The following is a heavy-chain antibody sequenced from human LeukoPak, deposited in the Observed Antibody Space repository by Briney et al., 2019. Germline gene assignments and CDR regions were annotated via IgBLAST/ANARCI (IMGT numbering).Heavy chain of an antibody. J-gene: IGHJ4*02. CDR1: GFTLSSYS. V-gene: IGHV3-48*02. D-gene: IGHD4-23*01. CDR2: ISSSSTI. Sequence: GGSLRLSCAASGFTLSSYSMNWVRQAPGKGLEWVSYISSSSTIYYADSVKGRFTISRNNAKNSLYLQMNSLRDEDTAVYYCAKGDYGGTLDLNYWGQGTLVTVSS. CDR3: AKGDYGGTLDLNY.